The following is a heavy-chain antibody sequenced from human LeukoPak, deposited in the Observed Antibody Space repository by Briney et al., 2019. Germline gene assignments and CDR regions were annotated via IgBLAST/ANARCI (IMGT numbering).Heavy chain of an antibody. V-gene: IGHV3-23*01. CDR1: GFTFSAYS. Sequence: PGGSLRLSCAASGFTFSAYSMNWVRQAPGKGLEWVSAISGSGGSTYYADSVKGRFTISRDNSKNTMFLQMSSLRIEDTAVYYCAKGSSAYGHPTSPLFDFWGQGTLVTVSS. J-gene: IGHJ4*02. CDR2: ISGSGGST. D-gene: IGHD6-19*01. CDR3: AKGSSAYGHPTSPLFDF.